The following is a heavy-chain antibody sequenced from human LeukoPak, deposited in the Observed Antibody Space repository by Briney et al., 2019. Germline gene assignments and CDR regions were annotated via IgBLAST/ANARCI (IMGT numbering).Heavy chain of an antibody. CDR2: IYHSGST. CDR1: GYSISSGYY. J-gene: IGHJ3*02. Sequence: PSETLSLTCTVSGYSISSGYYWGWIRQPPGKGLEWIGSIYHSGSTYYNPSLKSRVTISVDTSKNQFSLKLSSVTAADTAVYYCARAPDRITMIVVVITKDAFDIWGQGTMVTVSS. CDR3: ARAPDRITMIVVVITKDAFDI. V-gene: IGHV4-38-2*02. D-gene: IGHD3-22*01.